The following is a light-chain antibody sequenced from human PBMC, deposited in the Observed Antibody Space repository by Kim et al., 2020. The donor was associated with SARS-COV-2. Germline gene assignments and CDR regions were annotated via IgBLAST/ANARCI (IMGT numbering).Light chain of an antibody. CDR2: GAS. J-gene: IGKJ1*01. Sequence: SPGESAPLSCRASQSVRSTSLGWYQQKPGQAPRLLIYGASSRATGIPDRFSGSGSGTDFTLTISRLEPEDFAVYYCQQYGSSPRTFGQGTKVDIK. CDR1: QSVRSTS. V-gene: IGKV3-20*01. CDR3: QQYGSSPRT.